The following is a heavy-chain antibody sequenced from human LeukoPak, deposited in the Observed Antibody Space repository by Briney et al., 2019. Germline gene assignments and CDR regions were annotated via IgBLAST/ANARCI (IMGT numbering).Heavy chain of an antibody. CDR1: GVSFSGYY. J-gene: IGHJ6*04. CDR2: INHSGST. V-gene: IGHV4-34*01. Sequence: SETLSLTCAVYGVSFSGYYWSWLRQPPGKGLEWIGEINHSGSTNYNPSLKSRVTISVDTSKNQFSLKLSSVTAADTAVYYCARGRRITMVRGVPYAVWGKGTTVTVSS. CDR3: ARGRRITMVRGVPYAV. D-gene: IGHD3-10*01.